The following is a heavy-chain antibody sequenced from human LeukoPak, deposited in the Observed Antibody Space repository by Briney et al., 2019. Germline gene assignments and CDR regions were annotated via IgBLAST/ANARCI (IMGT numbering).Heavy chain of an antibody. CDR1: GFTFNNYW. D-gene: IGHD3-16*02. CDR3: TRTGYRHGMDV. J-gene: IGHJ6*02. Sequence: PGGSLRLSCAASGFTFNNYWIHWVRQAPGKGLVWVSSTSTDGSTTVCGDSVKGRFTISRDNGKNTLDLQLNSLRVEDTAVYFCTRTGYRHGMDVWGQGTTVTVSS. CDR2: TSTDGSTT. V-gene: IGHV3-74*01.